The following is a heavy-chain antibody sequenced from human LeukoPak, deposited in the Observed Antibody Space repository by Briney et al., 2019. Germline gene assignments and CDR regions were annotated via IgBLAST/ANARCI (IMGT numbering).Heavy chain of an antibody. D-gene: IGHD3-22*01. CDR1: GGSIGSYY. V-gene: IGHV4-4*09. Sequence: SETLSLTCTVSGGSIGSYYWSWIRQPPGMGLEWIGYIYTSGSTNYNPSLKSRVTISVDTSKNQFSLKLSSVTAADTAVYYCAISYYYDSRDAFDIWGQGTMVTVSS. J-gene: IGHJ3*02. CDR3: AISYYYDSRDAFDI. CDR2: IYTSGST.